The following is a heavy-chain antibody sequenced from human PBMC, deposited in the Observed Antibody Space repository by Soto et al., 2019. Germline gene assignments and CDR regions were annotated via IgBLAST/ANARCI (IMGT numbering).Heavy chain of an antibody. CDR1: GGTFSSYA. CDR3: ARDRAALVPGARPYNWFDP. D-gene: IGHD2-2*01. Sequence: SVKVSCKASGGTFSSYAISWVRHAPGQGLEWMGGLVPVFGPANYAQKFQGRVTITADESTSTAYMELSSLRSEDTAVHYCARDRAALVPGARPYNWFDPWGQGTLVTVSS. V-gene: IGHV1-69*13. J-gene: IGHJ5*02. CDR2: LVPVFGPA.